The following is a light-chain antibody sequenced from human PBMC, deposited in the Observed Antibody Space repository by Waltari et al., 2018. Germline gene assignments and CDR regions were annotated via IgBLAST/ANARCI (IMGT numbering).Light chain of an antibody. Sequence: EIVMTQSPATLSVSSGERAPLSCRASQSVSSNLAWYQQKPGQAPRLLISGASTRATGIPARFSGSGSGTEFTLTISSMQSEDFAVYYCQQYNNWPPWTFGQGTKVEIK. J-gene: IGKJ1*01. CDR2: GAS. CDR3: QQYNNWPPWT. CDR1: QSVSSN. V-gene: IGKV3-15*01.